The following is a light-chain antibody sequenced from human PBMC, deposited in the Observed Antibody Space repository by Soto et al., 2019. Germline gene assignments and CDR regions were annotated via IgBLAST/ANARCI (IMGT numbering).Light chain of an antibody. J-gene: IGKJ1*01. Sequence: DIQMTQSPSSVSASVGDRVTITCRAGQGISSYLAWYQQKPWEAPKLLIYAASSLQSGVPSRFSGSGSGADFTLTISSLQPEDSATYYCQQAHSFPTFGQGTKVEIK. V-gene: IGKV1-12*01. CDR3: QQAHSFPT. CDR1: QGISSY. CDR2: AAS.